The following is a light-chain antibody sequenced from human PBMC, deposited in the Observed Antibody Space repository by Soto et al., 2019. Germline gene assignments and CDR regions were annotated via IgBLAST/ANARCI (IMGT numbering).Light chain of an antibody. CDR2: DAS. Sequence: DIQMTQSPSTLSASVGDTVTIACRASQSISGWLAWYRQKPGKVPKLLIFDASNLESGVPSRFSGSGSGTEFTLTISSLQPDDFATYYCQQYKSYPYTFGQGTKLEIK. CDR1: QSISGW. J-gene: IGKJ2*01. V-gene: IGKV1-5*01. CDR3: QQYKSYPYT.